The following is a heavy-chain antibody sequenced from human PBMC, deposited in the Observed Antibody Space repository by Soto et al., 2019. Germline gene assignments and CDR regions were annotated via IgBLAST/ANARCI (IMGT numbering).Heavy chain of an antibody. Sequence: GGSLRLSCAASGFTFNRHPLHWVRQAPGKGLEWGAVISHDGNNKYYADSVKGRFTISRDNSMNMLYLQMHGLRTEDTAIFYCARASGHIYATLHGPFDHWGQGALVTVSS. V-gene: IGHV3-30-3*01. CDR1: GFTFNRHP. CDR2: ISHDGNNK. J-gene: IGHJ4*02. D-gene: IGHD2-8*01. CDR3: ARASGHIYATLHGPFDH.